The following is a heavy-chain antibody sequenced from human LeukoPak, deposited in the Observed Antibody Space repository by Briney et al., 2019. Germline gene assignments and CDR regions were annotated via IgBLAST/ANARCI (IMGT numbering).Heavy chain of an antibody. CDR3: ARDYCSGSTCYPDNGFDP. D-gene: IGHD2-15*01. CDR1: GGSIRSYY. Sequence: SETLSLTCTASGGSIRSYYWSWIRQPPGKGLGWIGYIYYSGNTNYNPSLKSRVTISVDTSKNQFSLKLNSVTAADTAVYYCARDYCSGSTCYPDNGFDPWGQGTLVTVSS. V-gene: IGHV4-59*01. CDR2: IYYSGNT. J-gene: IGHJ5*02.